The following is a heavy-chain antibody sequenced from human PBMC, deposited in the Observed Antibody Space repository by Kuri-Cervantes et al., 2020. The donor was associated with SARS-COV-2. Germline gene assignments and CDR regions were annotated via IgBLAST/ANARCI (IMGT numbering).Heavy chain of an antibody. CDR3: ARQAIVLMVYATTFDY. CDR2: IYYSGST. CDR1: GGSISSGDYY. J-gene: IGHJ4*02. V-gene: IGHV4-30-4*01. Sequence: SETLSLTCTVSGGSISSGDYYWSWIRQPPGKGLEWIGYIYYSGSTYYNPSLKSRVTISVDTSKNQFSLKLSSVTAADTAVYYCARQAIVLMVYATTFDYWGQGTLVTVSS. D-gene: IGHD2-8*01.